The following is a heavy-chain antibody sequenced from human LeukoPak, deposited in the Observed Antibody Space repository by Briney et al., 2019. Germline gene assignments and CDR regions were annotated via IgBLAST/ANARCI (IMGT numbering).Heavy chain of an antibody. J-gene: IGHJ6*03. D-gene: IGHD3-3*01. CDR3: AKDGSVSSFARVEWYMDV. CDR1: GFTFSSYA. Sequence: PGGSLRLSCAASGFTFSSYAMSWVRQAPGKGLEWVSAISGSGGSTYYADSVKGRFTISRDNSKNTLYLQMNSLRAEDTAVYYCAKDGSVSSFARVEWYMDVWGKGTTVTVSS. CDR2: ISGSGGST. V-gene: IGHV3-23*01.